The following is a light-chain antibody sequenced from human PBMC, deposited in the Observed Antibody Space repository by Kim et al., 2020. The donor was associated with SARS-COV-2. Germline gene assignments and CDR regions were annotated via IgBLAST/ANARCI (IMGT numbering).Light chain of an antibody. CDR3: QQYNRWPPYI. Sequence: SPGEGATLSCRASQNVSTNLAWYQQKPGQAPRLLIFGASIRATGIPARFGGTGSGTEFTLTISSLQSEDFAVYYCQQYNRWPPYIFGQGTKVDIK. CDR1: QNVSTN. CDR2: GAS. J-gene: IGKJ2*01. V-gene: IGKV3-15*01.